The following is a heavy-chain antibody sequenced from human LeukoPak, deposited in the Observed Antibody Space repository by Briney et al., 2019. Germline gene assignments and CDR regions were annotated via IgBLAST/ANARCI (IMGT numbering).Heavy chain of an antibody. V-gene: IGHV3-23*01. CDR3: AKDMHSGGPRFSHYFDS. Sequence: GCLTLSCAASGPTLGIYAMRWVRQAQGSGREWDAGIRDSGGRTHYGGSVKDWLTISRDNSKNTLYLQMNSLRAEDTAVYYCAKDMHSGGPRFSHYFDSWGQGTLVTVSS. CDR2: IRDSGGRT. J-gene: IGHJ4*02. D-gene: IGHD1-26*01. CDR1: GPTLGIYA.